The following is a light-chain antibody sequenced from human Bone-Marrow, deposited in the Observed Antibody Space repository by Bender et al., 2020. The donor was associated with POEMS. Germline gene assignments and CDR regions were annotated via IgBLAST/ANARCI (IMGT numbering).Light chain of an antibody. CDR3: CSYADDTTPVV. J-gene: IGLJ2*01. V-gene: IGLV2-14*03. CDR2: DVS. Sequence: QSVLTQPASVSGSPGQSISISCTGTSSDVGGYDYVSWYQQYPGKAPKLMISDVSNRPSGVSNRFSGSKSGNTASLTISGLQTEDEADYYCCSYADDTTPVVFGGGTKLTVL. CDR1: SSDVGGYDY.